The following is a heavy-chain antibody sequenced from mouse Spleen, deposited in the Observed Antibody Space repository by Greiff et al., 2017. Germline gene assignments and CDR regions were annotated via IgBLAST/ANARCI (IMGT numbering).Heavy chain of an antibody. CDR3: ARDYYGSSSAWFAY. D-gene: IGHD1-1*01. CDR1: GYAFSSSW. CDR2: IYPGDGDT. Sequence: QVQLQQSGPELVKPGASVKISCKASGYAFSSSWMNWVKQRPGKGLEWIGRIYPGDGDTNYNGKFKGKATLTADKSSSTAYMQLSSLTSEDSAVYLCARDYYGSSSAWFAYWGQGTLVTVSA. J-gene: IGHJ3*01. V-gene: IGHV1-82*01.